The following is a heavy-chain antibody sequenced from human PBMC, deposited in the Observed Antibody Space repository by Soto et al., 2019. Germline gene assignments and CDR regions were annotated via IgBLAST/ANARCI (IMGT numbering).Heavy chain of an antibody. CDR3: ARGLAVAYSPALL. Sequence: QVQLEQSGAEVKNPGASVKGSCKASGYTFTSYYMHWVRQAPGQGLEWMGVINPGGGITSYAENLHGRVTMTRDTSTSTAYMELSSLRSEDTAIYYCARGLAVAYSPALLWGQGTLLTVYS. J-gene: IGHJ4*02. CDR2: INPGGGIT. V-gene: IGHV1-46*01. D-gene: IGHD6-19*01. CDR1: GYTFTSYY.